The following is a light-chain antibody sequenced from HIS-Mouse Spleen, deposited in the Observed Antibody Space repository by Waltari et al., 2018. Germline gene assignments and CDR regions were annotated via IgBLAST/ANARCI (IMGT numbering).Light chain of an antibody. Sequence: QSALTQPASVSGSPGQSITHSCTGTSSDVGCYNYVSWYQQHPGKAPKLMIYEVSNRPSGVSNRFSGSKSGNMASLTISGLQAEDEADYYCSSYTSSSTYVFGTGTKVTVL. V-gene: IGLV2-14*01. CDR1: SSDVGCYNY. CDR2: EVS. J-gene: IGLJ1*01. CDR3: SSYTSSSTYV.